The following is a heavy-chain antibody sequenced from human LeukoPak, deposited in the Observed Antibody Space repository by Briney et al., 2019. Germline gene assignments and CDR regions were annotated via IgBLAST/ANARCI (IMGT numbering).Heavy chain of an antibody. CDR2: ISGPGSTT. Sequence: PGGSLRLSCAASGFTFSGYAVTWVRQAPGKGLEWVATISGPGSTTYYADSVKGRFTISRDNSQNTLYLQMNSLRAEDTAIYYCAKGLLTKAHGISWDPFDSWGQGTLVSVSS. D-gene: IGHD6-13*01. CDR3: AKGLLTKAHGISWDPFDS. J-gene: IGHJ4*02. V-gene: IGHV3-23*01. CDR1: GFTFSGYA.